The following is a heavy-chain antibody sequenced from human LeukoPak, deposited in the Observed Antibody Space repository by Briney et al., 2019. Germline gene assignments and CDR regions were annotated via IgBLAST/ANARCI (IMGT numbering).Heavy chain of an antibody. CDR3: ARDKDYSESGLLGYYYYYMDV. J-gene: IGHJ6*03. CDR2: INPSGGST. V-gene: IGHV1-46*01. Sequence: ASVKVSCEASGYTFTSYYMHWVRQAPGQGLEWMGIINPSGGSTSYAQKFQGRVTMTRDTSTSTVYMELSSLRSEDTAVYYCARDKDYSESGLLGYYYYYMDVWGKGTTVTVSS. D-gene: IGHD4-11*01. CDR1: GYTFTSYY.